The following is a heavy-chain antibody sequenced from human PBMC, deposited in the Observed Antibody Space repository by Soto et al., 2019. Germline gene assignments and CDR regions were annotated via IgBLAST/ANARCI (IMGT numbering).Heavy chain of an antibody. Sequence: GGSLRLSCAASGFTFSSYGMHWVRQAPGKGLEWVAVISYDGSNKYYADSVKGRFTISRDNSKNTLYLQMNSLRAEDTAVYYCAKIFQKWDDYGDPPYFDYWGQGTLVTVSS. CDR1: GFTFSSYG. D-gene: IGHD4-17*01. J-gene: IGHJ4*02. CDR2: ISYDGSNK. CDR3: AKIFQKWDDYGDPPYFDY. V-gene: IGHV3-30*18.